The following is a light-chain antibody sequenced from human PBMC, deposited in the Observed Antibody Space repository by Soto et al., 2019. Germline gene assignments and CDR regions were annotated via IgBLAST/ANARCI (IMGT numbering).Light chain of an antibody. CDR1: QSLTSSY. Sequence: DIVLTQSPGTLSLSPGEGATLSCKVSQSLTSSYLAWYQQKPGQAPRILIYAASSRAPGIPDRFSGSGSGTDFSLTISRLEPEDFALYYCHQYDTSPRTFGQGTKV. V-gene: IGKV3-20*01. CDR3: HQYDTSPRT. CDR2: AAS. J-gene: IGKJ1*01.